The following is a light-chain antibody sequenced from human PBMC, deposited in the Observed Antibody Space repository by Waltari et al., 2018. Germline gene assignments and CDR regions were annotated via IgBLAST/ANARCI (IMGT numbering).Light chain of an antibody. CDR3: QQFNTGYS. J-gene: IGKJ2*01. V-gene: IGKV3-15*01. Sequence: ELVMTQSPATLSVSPGGAATLSCRASRAIASNVAWYQQRPGQPPRLLIFDASTRATGIPERFSGSWSGPEFTLTISSLQSEDSAVYFCQQFNTGYSFGQGTKLEI. CDR2: DAS. CDR1: RAIASN.